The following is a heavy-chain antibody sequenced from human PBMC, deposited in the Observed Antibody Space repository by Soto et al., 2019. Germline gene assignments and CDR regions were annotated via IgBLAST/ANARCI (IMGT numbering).Heavy chain of an antibody. D-gene: IGHD5-18*01. CDR1: GFTFSNAW. Sequence: GGSLRLSCAASGFTFSNAWMSWVRQAPGKGLEWVGRIKSKTDGGTADYAAPVKGRFTISRDDSKTTLYLQMNSLKTEDTAVYYCARGDTTMITDYYAMAVWGQGTTVTVSS. J-gene: IGHJ6*02. CDR2: IKSKTDGGTA. CDR3: ARGDTTMITDYYAMAV. V-gene: IGHV3-15*01.